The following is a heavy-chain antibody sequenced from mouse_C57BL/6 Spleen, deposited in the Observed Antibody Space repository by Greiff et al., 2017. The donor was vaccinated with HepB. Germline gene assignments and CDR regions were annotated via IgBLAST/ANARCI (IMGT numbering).Heavy chain of an antibody. D-gene: IGHD4-1*01. CDR2: IDPSDSYT. Sequence: QVQLKQSGAELVMPGASVKLSCKASGYTFTSYWMHWVKQRPGQGLEWIGEIDPSDSYTNYNQKFKGKSTLTVDKSSSTAYMQLSSLTSEDSAVYYCAITGKAYWGQGTLVTVSA. CDR1: GYTFTSYW. CDR3: AITGKAY. V-gene: IGHV1-69*01. J-gene: IGHJ3*01.